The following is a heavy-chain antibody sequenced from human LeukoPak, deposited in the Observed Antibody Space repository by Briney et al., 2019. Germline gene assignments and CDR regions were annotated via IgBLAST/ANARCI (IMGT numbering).Heavy chain of an antibody. D-gene: IGHD3-9*01. CDR3: ARGAAYYDILTGYYYYYFDY. Sequence: KISCKGSGYSFTSYWIGWMRQMPGKGLEWMGGIIPIFGTANYAQKFQGRVTITTDESTSTAYMELSSLRSEDTAVYYCARGAAYYDILTGYYYYYFDYWGQGTLVTVSS. J-gene: IGHJ4*02. V-gene: IGHV1-69*05. CDR2: IIPIFGTA. CDR1: GYSFTSYW.